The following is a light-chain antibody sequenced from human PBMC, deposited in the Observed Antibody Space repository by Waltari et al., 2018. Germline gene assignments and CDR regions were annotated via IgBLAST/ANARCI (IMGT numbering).Light chain of an antibody. CDR2: DVS. V-gene: IGLV2-14*03. J-gene: IGLJ1*01. CDR3: DSKSSSSPHV. CDR1: SSDIATYNY. Sequence: QSALTQPASVSGSPGQSITVSCPGTSSDIATYNYVSWYQQHPGKAPKLMIYDVSSRPSGVSNRFSGSKSGNTASLTISGLQAEDEADYYCDSKSSSSPHVFGTGTKVTVL.